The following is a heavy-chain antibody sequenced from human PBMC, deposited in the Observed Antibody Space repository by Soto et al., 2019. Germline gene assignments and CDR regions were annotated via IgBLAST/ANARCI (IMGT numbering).Heavy chain of an antibody. D-gene: IGHD6-13*01. V-gene: IGHV3-23*01. Sequence: EVQLLESGGGLVQPGGSLRLSCAASGFTFSSYAMSWVRQAPGKGLEWVSIITGSGGGTYNADSVKGRFTISRDNSKNTLYVQMNSLRGDDTAVYYCAKGGSSWSYFDYWGQGTLVTVSS. CDR3: AKGGSSWSYFDY. CDR1: GFTFSSYA. CDR2: ITGSGGGT. J-gene: IGHJ4*02.